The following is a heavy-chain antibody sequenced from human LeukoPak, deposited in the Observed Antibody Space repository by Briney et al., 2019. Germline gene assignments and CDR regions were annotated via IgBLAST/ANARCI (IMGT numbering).Heavy chain of an antibody. V-gene: IGHV4-34*01. Sequence: SETLSLTCAVYGGSFSGYYWSWIRRPPGKGLEWIGEINHSGSTNYNPSLKSRVTISVDTSKNQFSLKLSSVTAADTAVYYCARGARVTGFDPWGQGTLVTVSS. CDR3: ARGARVTGFDP. J-gene: IGHJ5*02. D-gene: IGHD2-21*02. CDR2: INHSGST. CDR1: GGSFSGYY.